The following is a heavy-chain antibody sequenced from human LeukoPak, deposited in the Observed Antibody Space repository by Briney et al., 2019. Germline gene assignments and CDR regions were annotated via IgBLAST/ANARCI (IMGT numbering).Heavy chain of an antibody. V-gene: IGHV4-39*01. CDR1: GGSISSSSYY. D-gene: IGHD3-22*01. CDR2: IYYSGST. CDR3: ARHFAYDSSGYYPDFDY. Sequence: SETLSLTCTVSGGSISSSSYYWGWIRQPPGKGLGWIGSIYYSGSTYYNPSLKSRVTISVDTSKNQFSLKLSSVTAADTAVYYCARHFAYDSSGYYPDFDYWGQGTLVTVSS. J-gene: IGHJ4*02.